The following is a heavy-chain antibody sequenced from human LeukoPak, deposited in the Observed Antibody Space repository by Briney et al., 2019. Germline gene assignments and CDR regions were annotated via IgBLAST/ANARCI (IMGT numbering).Heavy chain of an antibody. J-gene: IGHJ5*02. V-gene: IGHV4-34*01. CDR1: GGSISSYY. CDR3: ARVPFRYYYDSSGYYLDCWFDP. Sequence: SETLSLTCTVSGGSISSYYWSWIRQPPGKGLEWIGESNHSGGTNYNPSLKSRVTISVDTSKNQFSLKLSSVTAADTAVYYCARVPFRYYYDSSGYYLDCWFDPWGQGTLVTVSS. CDR2: SNHSGGT. D-gene: IGHD3-22*01.